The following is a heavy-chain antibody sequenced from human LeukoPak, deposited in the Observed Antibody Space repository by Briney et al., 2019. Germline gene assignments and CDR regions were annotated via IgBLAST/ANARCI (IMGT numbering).Heavy chain of an antibody. CDR3: ARGRIATINPYYYYGMDV. D-gene: IGHD6-13*01. Sequence: ASVKVPCKASGGTFSSYAISWVRQAPGQGLEWMGGIIPIFGTANYAQKFQGRVTITADESTSTAYMELSSLRSEDTAVYYCARGRIATINPYYYYGMDVWGQGTTVTVSS. CDR1: GGTFSSYA. J-gene: IGHJ6*02. CDR2: IIPIFGTA. V-gene: IGHV1-69*13.